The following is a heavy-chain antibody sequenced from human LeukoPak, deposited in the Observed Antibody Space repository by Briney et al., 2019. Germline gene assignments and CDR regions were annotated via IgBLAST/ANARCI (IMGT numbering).Heavy chain of an antibody. J-gene: IGHJ5*02. CDR1: GFTFSDYY. V-gene: IGHV3-11*01. Sequence: PGGSLRLSCAASGFTFSDYYMSWIRQAPGKGLEWVSYISSSGSTIYYADSVKGRFTISRDNAKNSLYLQMNSLRAEDTALYYCAKVRGSYNFFDPWGQGTLVTVSS. D-gene: IGHD1-26*01. CDR2: ISSSGSTI. CDR3: AKVRGSYNFFDP.